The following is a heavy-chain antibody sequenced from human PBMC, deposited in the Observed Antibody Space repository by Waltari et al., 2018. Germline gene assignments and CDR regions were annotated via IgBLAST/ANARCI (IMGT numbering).Heavy chain of an antibody. J-gene: IGHJ5*02. Sequence: QLQLQESGPGLVKPSETLSLTCTVSGGSISSSSYYWGWIRQPPGKGLEWIGSIYYSGITYYNPSLTIRVTISVDTSKNQFSLKLSSVTAADTAVYYCARENGYEYNWFDPWGQGTLVTVSS. CDR3: ARENGYEYNWFDP. V-gene: IGHV4-39*07. CDR2: IYYSGIT. D-gene: IGHD5-12*01. CDR1: GGSISSSSYY.